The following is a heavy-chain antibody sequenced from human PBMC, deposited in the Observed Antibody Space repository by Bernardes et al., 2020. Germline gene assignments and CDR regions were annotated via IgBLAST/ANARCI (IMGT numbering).Heavy chain of an antibody. D-gene: IGHD3-10*01. CDR1: GFTFSTYA. CDR2: ISYDGGNK. CDR3: ARSLNPWFGYGMDV. Sequence: GGSLRLSCAASGFTFSTYAMHWVRQAPGKGLEWVAVISYDGGNKYNADSVKGRFTISRDNSKNTLYLQMNSLRGEDTAVYHCARSLNPWFGYGMDVWGQGTTVTVSS. V-gene: IGHV3-30*04. J-gene: IGHJ6*02.